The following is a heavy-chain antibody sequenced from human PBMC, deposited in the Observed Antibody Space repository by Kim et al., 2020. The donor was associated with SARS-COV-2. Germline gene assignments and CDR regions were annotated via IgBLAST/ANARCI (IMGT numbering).Heavy chain of an antibody. CDR2: ISYDGSNK. CDR1: GFTFSSYG. CDR3: AKSSSGSYYTHFDY. D-gene: IGHD3-10*01. V-gene: IGHV3-30*18. J-gene: IGHJ4*02. Sequence: GGSLRLSCAASGFTFSSYGMHWVRQAPGKGLEWGAVISYDGSNKYYADSVKGRFTISRDNSKNTLYLQMNSLRAEDTAVYYCAKSSSGSYYTHFDYWGQGTLVTVSS.